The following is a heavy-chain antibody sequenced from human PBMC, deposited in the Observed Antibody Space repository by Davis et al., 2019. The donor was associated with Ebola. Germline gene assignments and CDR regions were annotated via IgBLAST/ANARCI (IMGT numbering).Heavy chain of an antibody. D-gene: IGHD4-17*01. Sequence: SETLSLTCAVYGGSFSGYYWSWIRQPPGKGLEWIGEINHSGSTNYNPSLKSRVTISVDKSKNQLSLKLSSVTAADTAVYYCARDTKYGYGYYYYYYGMDVWGQGTTVTVSS. CDR3: ARDTKYGYGYYYYYYGMDV. V-gene: IGHV4-34*01. J-gene: IGHJ6*02. CDR2: INHSGST. CDR1: GGSFSGYY.